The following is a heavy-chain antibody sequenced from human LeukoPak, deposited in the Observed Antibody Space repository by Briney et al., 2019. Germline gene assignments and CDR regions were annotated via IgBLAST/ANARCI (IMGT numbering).Heavy chain of an antibody. CDR2: ISGSGGST. CDR3: AKNPQGTTYSSSWYYFDY. J-gene: IGHJ4*02. V-gene: IGHV3-23*01. CDR1: GFSASSNY. D-gene: IGHD6-13*01. Sequence: GGSLRLSCAASGFSASSNYISWVRQAPGKGLEWVSAISGSGGSTYYADSVKGRFTISRDNSKNTLYLQMNRLRAEDTAVYYCAKNPQGTTYSSSWYYFDYWGQETLVTVSS.